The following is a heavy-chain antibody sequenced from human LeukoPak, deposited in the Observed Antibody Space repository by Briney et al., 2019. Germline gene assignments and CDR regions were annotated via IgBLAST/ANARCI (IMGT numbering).Heavy chain of an antibody. V-gene: IGHV3-23*01. CDR1: GFTFSSYA. CDR3: AKDRGGSGYSFDY. D-gene: IGHD3-22*01. J-gene: IGHJ4*02. Sequence: PGGSLRVSCAASGFTFSSYAMSWVRQAPGKGLEWVSAISGSGGSTYYADPVKGRFTISRDNSKNTLYLQMNSLRAEDTAVYYCAKDRGGSGYSFDYWGQGTLVTVSS. CDR2: ISGSGGST.